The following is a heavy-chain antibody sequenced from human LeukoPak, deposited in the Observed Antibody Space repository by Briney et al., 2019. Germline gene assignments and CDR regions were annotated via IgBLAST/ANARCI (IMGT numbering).Heavy chain of an antibody. CDR1: GGTFSSYA. J-gene: IGHJ4*02. CDR3: ALGYCSSNSCYDPDY. Sequence: ASVKVSCKASGGTFSSYAISWVRQAPGQGLEWMGRIIPIVAIANYAQKFQGRVTITADKSTTTAYMELRSLKSEDTAVYYCALGYCSSNSCYDPDYWGQGTLVTVSS. V-gene: IGHV1-69*04. CDR2: IIPIVAIA. D-gene: IGHD2-2*01.